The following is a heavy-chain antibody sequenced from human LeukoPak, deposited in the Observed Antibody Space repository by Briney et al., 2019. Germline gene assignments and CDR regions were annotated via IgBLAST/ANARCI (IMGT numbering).Heavy chain of an antibody. CDR3: ARRYCDFWSGPIGGDYFDY. CDR2: INHSGST. CDR1: GGSFSGYY. D-gene: IGHD3-3*01. Sequence: PSETLSLTCAVYGGSFSGYYWSWIRQPPGKGLEWIGEINHSGSTNYNPSLKSRVTISVDTSKNQFSLKLSSVTAADTAVYYCARRYCDFWSGPIGGDYFDYWGQGTLATVSS. V-gene: IGHV4-34*01. J-gene: IGHJ4*02.